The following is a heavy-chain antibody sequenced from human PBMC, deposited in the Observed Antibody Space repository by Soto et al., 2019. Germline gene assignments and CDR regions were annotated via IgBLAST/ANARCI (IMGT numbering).Heavy chain of an antibody. Sequence: TSETLSLTCTVSGGSISSYYWSWIRQPPGKGLEWIGYIYYSGSTNYNPSLKSRVTISVDTSKNQFSLKLSSVTAAVTVVYYCARESYYDSSGRGFDYWGQGTLVTVSS. V-gene: IGHV4-59*01. CDR3: ARESYYDSSGRGFDY. J-gene: IGHJ4*02. CDR1: GGSISSYY. CDR2: IYYSGST. D-gene: IGHD3-22*01.